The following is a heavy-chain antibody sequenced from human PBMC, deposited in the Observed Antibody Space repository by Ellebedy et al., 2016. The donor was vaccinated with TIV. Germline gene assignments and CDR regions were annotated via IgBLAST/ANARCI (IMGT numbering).Heavy chain of an antibody. J-gene: IGHJ4*02. CDR2: IDSDGSDA. CDR1: GFTFRNYW. CDR3: AKDACSTAGCPHGGFDY. D-gene: IGHD2-2*01. V-gene: IGHV3-74*01. Sequence: GESLKISXAASGFTFRNYWMHWVRQAPGKGLVWVSRIDSDGSDAIYADSVKGRFTISRDNSKNTVYLQINSLRAEDTAIYYCAKDACSTAGCPHGGFDYWGQGAKVAVSS.